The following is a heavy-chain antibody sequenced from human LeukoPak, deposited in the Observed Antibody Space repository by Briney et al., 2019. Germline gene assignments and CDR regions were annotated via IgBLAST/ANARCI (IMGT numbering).Heavy chain of an antibody. CDR2: INPNSGGT. Sequence: ASVKVSCTASGCTFTGYYMHWVRQAPGQGLEWMGWINPNSGGTNYAQKFQGRVTMTRDTSISTAYMELSRLRSDDTAVYYCARAYYYDSSGSGAFDIWGQGTMVTVSS. V-gene: IGHV1-2*02. CDR1: GCTFTGYY. CDR3: ARAYYYDSSGSGAFDI. D-gene: IGHD3-22*01. J-gene: IGHJ3*02.